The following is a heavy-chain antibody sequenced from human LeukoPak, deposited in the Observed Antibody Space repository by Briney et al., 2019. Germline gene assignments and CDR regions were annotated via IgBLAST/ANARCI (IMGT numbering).Heavy chain of an antibody. CDR1: GFTFSSYS. V-gene: IGHV3-21*01. CDR3: ARAYSERYGLGYYYMDV. D-gene: IGHD1-26*01. Sequence: GGSLRLSCAASGFTFSSYSMNWVRQAPGKGLEWVSSISSSSSYIYYADSVKGRFTISRDNAKKSLYLQMNSLRVEDTAVYYCARAYSERYGLGYYYMDVWGKGTTVTVSS. CDR2: ISSSSSYI. J-gene: IGHJ6*03.